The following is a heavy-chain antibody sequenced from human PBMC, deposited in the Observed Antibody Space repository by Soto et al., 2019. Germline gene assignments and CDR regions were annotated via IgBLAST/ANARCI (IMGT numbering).Heavy chain of an antibody. CDR2: IIPIFGAA. J-gene: IGHJ6*02. V-gene: IGHV1-69*13. CDR3: ARVRPPVYYYYGMDV. D-gene: IGHD6-25*01. CDR1: AGRFSTYS. Sequence: VNVSCKVSAGRFSTYSLNWVRQALGQALEWMGWIIPIFGAANYAQKSQGRVTITADESTSTAYMELSSLRSEDTAVYYCARVRPPVYYYYGMDVWGQGTTVTVSS.